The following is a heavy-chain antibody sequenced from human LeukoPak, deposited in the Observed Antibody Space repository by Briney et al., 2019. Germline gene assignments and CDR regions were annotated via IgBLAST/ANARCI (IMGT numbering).Heavy chain of an antibody. CDR1: GFTVSSNY. CDR2: IYSGGST. V-gene: IGHV3-66*01. CDR3: ARDLTSYPSSSWYYYYYGMDV. J-gene: IGHJ6*02. D-gene: IGHD6-13*01. Sequence: GGSLRLSCAASGFTVSSNYMSWVRQAPGKGLEWVSVIYSGGSTYYADSVKGRFTISRDNSKNTLYLQMNSLRAEDTAVYYCARDLTSYPSSSWYYYYYGMDVWGQGTTVTVSS.